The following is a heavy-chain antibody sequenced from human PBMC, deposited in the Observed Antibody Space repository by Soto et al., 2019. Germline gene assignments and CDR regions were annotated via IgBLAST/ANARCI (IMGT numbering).Heavy chain of an antibody. J-gene: IGHJ4*02. CDR3: ARDGGWIDY. CDR1: GFTFSSYA. V-gene: IGHV3-23*01. D-gene: IGHD6-19*01. Sequence: GGSLRLSCAASGFTFSSYAMSWVRQAPGKGLEWVSVISGGGGSTYYADSVKGRFTISRDNSRNTLYVQMNSLRAEDTAVYYCARDGGWIDYWGQGTLVTVSS. CDR2: ISGGGGST.